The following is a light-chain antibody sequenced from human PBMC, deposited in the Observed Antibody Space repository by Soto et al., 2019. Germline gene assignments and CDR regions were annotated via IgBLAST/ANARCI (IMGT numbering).Light chain of an antibody. Sequence: DIQMTQSPSTLSASVGDRVTITCRASQSISSWFAWYQQKPGKAPKLLIYDASSLESGVPSRFSGSGSGTEFTLPITSLQPDDFATYYSHQLNSYPFPFGPGTQVDIK. V-gene: IGKV1-5*01. CDR2: DAS. CDR3: HQLNSYPFP. J-gene: IGKJ3*01. CDR1: QSISSW.